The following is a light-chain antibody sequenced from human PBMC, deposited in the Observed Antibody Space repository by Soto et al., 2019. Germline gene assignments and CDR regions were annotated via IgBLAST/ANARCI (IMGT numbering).Light chain of an antibody. J-gene: IGLJ3*02. CDR3: CSYAGGATWV. CDR2: EAN. V-gene: IGLV2-23*01. CDR1: HSDVGSYTF. Sequence: QSVLTQPASVSGSPGQSITISCTGTHSDVGSYTFVSWYQQHPGKVPKLMIHEANKRPSGVSNRFSGSKSGNMASLTISGLQAEDEADYYCCSYAGGATWVFGGGTKLTVL.